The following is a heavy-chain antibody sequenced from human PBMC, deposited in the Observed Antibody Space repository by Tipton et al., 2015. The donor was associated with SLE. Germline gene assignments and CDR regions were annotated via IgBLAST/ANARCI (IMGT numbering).Heavy chain of an antibody. CDR2: IYYSGST. CDR3: ARGTSGYPDY. V-gene: IGHV4-59*08. J-gene: IGHJ4*02. CDR1: GGAISSYY. Sequence: TLSLTCTVSGGAISSYYWSWIRQPPGKGLEWIGYIYYSGSTDYNPSLKSRVTISVDTSKNRFSLRLTSVTAADTALYYCARGTSGYPDYWGQGTLVTVSS. D-gene: IGHD3-3*01.